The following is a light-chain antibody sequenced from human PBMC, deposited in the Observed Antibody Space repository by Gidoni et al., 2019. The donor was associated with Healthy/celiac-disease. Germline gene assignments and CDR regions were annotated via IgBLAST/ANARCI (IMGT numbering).Light chain of an antibody. CDR3: QAWDSSTAQVV. J-gene: IGLJ2*01. CDR1: KLGDKY. V-gene: IGLV3-1*01. Sequence: SYKLTQPHSVSVSPGPTASITGSGDKLGDKYACWYQQKPGQSRVLVIYLDSKRPSGIPERFSGSNSGNTATLTISGTQARDEADYYCQAWDSSTAQVVFGGGTKLTVL. CDR2: LDS.